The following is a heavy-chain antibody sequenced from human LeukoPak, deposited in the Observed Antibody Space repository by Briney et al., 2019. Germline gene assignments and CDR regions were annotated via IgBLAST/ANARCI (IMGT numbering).Heavy chain of an antibody. V-gene: IGHV3-13*01. D-gene: IGHD3-10*01. J-gene: IGHJ5*02. CDR3: ARDRMVRGVISWFDP. CDR1: GFTLSTND. Sequence: GGSLRLSCAASGFTLSTNDMHWVRQATGKGLEWVAIIGTAGDSYYADSVKGRFSISRENAKNSFYLQMNRLRAGDTAVYYCARDRMVRGVISWFDPWGQGTLVTVSS. CDR2: IGTAGDS.